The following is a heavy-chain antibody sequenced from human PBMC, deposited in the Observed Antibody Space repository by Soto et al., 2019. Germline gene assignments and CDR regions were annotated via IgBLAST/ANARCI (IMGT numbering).Heavy chain of an antibody. V-gene: IGHV4-39*01. D-gene: IGHD3-16*02. Sequence: QLQLQESGPGLVKPSETLSLTCTVSGGSISSSSYYWGWIRQPPGKGLEWIGSIYYSGSTYYNPSLKSRVPIPVDTSKYQFSLKLSSVTAADTAVYYCARSVVGSLGVIDLFYYWGQGTLVTVSS. J-gene: IGHJ4*02. CDR1: GGSISSSSYY. CDR3: ARSVVGSLGVIDLFYY. CDR2: IYYSGST.